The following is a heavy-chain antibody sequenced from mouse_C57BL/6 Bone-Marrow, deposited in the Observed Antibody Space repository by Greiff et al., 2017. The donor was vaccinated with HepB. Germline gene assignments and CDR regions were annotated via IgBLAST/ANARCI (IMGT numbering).Heavy chain of an antibody. CDR1: GYTFTSYW. D-gene: IGHD4-1*01. CDR2: IHPNSGST. Sequence: QVQLKQPGAELVKPGASVKLSCKASGYTFTSYWMHWVKQRPGQGLEWIGMIHPNSGSTNYNEKFKSKATLTVDKSSSTAYIQLSSLTSEDSAVYYCASEGTGTPFDYWGQGTTLTVSS. CDR3: ASEGTGTPFDY. J-gene: IGHJ2*01. V-gene: IGHV1-64*01.